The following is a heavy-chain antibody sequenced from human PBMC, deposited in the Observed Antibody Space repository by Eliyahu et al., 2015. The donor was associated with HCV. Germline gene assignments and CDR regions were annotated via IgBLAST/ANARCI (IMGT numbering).Heavy chain of an antibody. Sequence: QLQLQESGPGLVKPSETLSLTCTVXGGSISSSSYYWGWIRQPPGKGLEWIGSIYYSGSTYYNPSLKSRVTISVDTSKNQFSLKLSSVTAADTAVYYCARAGREGNWFDPWGQGTLVTVSS. CDR3: ARAGREGNWFDP. CDR1: GGSISSSSYY. CDR2: IYYSGST. J-gene: IGHJ5*02. V-gene: IGHV4-39*01.